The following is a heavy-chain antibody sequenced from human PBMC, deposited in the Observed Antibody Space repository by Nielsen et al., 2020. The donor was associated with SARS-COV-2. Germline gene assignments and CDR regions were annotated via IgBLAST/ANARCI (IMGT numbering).Heavy chain of an antibody. V-gene: IGHV4-31*03. CDR3: ARVKIGVLLDTWFDA. CDR2: IYHSGTP. J-gene: IGHJ5*02. CDR1: GGSISSGGYY. Sequence: SETLSLTCTVLGGSISSGGYYWTWIRQHPREGLEWIGHIYHSGTPYYKSSFQSRVTISIDTSQNQFSLRLTSVTAADTAIYYCARVKIGVLLDTWFDAWGLGTLVTVSS. D-gene: IGHD2-8*02.